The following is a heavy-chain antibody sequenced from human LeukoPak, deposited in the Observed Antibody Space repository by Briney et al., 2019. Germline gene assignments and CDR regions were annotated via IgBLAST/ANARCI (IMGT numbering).Heavy chain of an antibody. D-gene: IGHD4-17*01. CDR1: GGTFSSYA. CDR3: AIHDYGDRDAFDI. J-gene: IGHJ3*02. V-gene: IGHV1-69*05. Sequence: SVKVSCKASGGTFSSYAISWVRQAPGQGLEWMGRIIPIFGTANYAQKFQGRVTITTDESTSTAYMELRSLRSEHTAVYYCAIHDYGDRDAFDIWGQGTMVTVSS. CDR2: IIPIFGTA.